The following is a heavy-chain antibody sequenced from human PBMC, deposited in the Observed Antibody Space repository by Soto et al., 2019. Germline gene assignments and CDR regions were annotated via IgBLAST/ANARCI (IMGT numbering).Heavy chain of an antibody. CDR2: VYHSGST. J-gene: IGHJ4*02. CDR3: AGAHYDFWSGTCY. V-gene: IGHV4-4*02. D-gene: IGHD3-3*01. Sequence: QVQLQESGPGLVKPSGTLSLTCAVSGGSISSSNWWSWVRQPPGKGLEWIGEVYHSGSTNYNPSLRSRVTISADKSKNQFSLKLSSVTAADTAVYYCAGAHYDFWSGTCYWGQGTLVTVSS. CDR1: GGSISSSNW.